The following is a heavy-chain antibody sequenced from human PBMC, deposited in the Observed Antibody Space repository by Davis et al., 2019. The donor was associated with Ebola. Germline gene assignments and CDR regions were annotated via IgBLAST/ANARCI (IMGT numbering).Heavy chain of an antibody. D-gene: IGHD2-2*02. V-gene: IGHV3-64D*08. CDR3: VRVVVPAAIFGWGWFDP. Sequence: GSLKISCSASGFTFSSYAMHWVRQAPGKGLEYVSAISSNGGSTYYADSVKGRFTISRDNSKNTLYLQMSSLRAEDTAVYYCVRVVVPAAIFGWGWFDPWGQGTLVTVSS. CDR2: ISSNGGST. CDR1: GFTFSSYA. J-gene: IGHJ5*02.